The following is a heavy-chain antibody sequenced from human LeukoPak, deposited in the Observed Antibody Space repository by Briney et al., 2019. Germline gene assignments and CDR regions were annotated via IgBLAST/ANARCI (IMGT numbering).Heavy chain of an antibody. D-gene: IGHD4-17*01. Sequence: SGPTLVKPTQTLTLTCTFSGFSLSTSGVGVGWIRQPPGKALEWLALIYWNDDNRYSPSLRTRLTITKDTSKNQVVLTMTNMDPVDTATYYCAHYGDYRFMYYFDYWGQGTQVTVSS. J-gene: IGHJ4*02. CDR2: IYWNDDN. V-gene: IGHV2-5*01. CDR3: AHYGDYRFMYYFDY. CDR1: GFSLSTSGVG.